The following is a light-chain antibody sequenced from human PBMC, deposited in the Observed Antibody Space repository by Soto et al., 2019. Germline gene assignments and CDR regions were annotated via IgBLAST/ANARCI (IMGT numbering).Light chain of an antibody. J-gene: IGLJ1*01. CDR1: SSDIGGHHF. V-gene: IGLV2-14*01. CDR2: EVT. Sequence: ALTQPASVSGSPGQSITISCTGTSSDIGGHHFVSWYQQQSGKAPKLVIYEVTDRPSGVSDRFSGSKSGNTASLTISGLQPEDEADYYCSSYTSSSLYVFGTGTKAPS. CDR3: SSYTSSSLYV.